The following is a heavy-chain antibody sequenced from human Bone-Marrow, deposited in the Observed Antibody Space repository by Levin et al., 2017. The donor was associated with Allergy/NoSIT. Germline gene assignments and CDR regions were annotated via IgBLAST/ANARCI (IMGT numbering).Heavy chain of an antibody. CDR1: GFTFSNFW. Sequence: GEFLKISCATSGFTFSNFWMHWVRQVPGKGLMFVSTIRPDGTAANYADSVKGRFTISRDNSKKTLFLQMNTLRVEDTALYYCTNGLAGEASWGRGTLVTVSS. D-gene: IGHD7-27*01. CDR2: IRPDGTAA. J-gene: IGHJ4*02. V-gene: IGHV3-74*01. CDR3: TNGLAGEAS.